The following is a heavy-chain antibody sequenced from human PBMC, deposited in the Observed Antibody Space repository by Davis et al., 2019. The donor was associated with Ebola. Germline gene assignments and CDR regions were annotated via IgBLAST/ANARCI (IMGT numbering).Heavy chain of an antibody. CDR3: ARGVSGWYYFDY. J-gene: IGHJ4*02. CDR2: FDPEDGET. CDR1: GYTLTELS. V-gene: IGHV1-24*01. Sequence: ASVKVSCKVSGYTLTELSMHWVRQAPGKGLEWMGGFDPEDGETIYAQKFQGRVTMTEDTSTDTAYMELSSLRSEDTAVYYCARGVSGWYYFDYWGQGTLVTVSS. D-gene: IGHD6-19*01.